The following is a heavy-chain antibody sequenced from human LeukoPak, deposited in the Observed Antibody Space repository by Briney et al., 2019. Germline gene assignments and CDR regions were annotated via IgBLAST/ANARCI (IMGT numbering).Heavy chain of an antibody. J-gene: IGHJ6*04. CDR1: GFTFSSYE. D-gene: IGHD3-10*02. V-gene: IGHV3-48*03. CDR2: ISSSGSTI. CDR3: AELGITMIGGV. Sequence: GGSLRLSCAASGFTFSSYEMNWVRQAPGQGLAGVSYISSSGSTIYYADSVTGRFTISRDNAKNSLYLQMNSLRAEDTAVYYCAELGITMIGGVWGKGTTVTISS.